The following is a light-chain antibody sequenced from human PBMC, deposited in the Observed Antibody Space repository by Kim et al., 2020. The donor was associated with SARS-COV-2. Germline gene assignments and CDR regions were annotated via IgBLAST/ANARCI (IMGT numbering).Light chain of an antibody. CDR2: YDR. Sequence: APGKTARITCGGNNIGSKSVPWYQQKPGQAPVLVIHYDRDRPSGIPERFSGSNSGNTATLTISRVEAGDDADYYCQVWDSSSDHRVFGGGTKLTVL. CDR3: QVWDSSSDHRV. V-gene: IGLV3-21*04. J-gene: IGLJ3*02. CDR1: NIGSKS.